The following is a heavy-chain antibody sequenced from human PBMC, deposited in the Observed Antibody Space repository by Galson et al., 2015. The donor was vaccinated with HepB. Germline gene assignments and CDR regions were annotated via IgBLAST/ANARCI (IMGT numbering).Heavy chain of an antibody. Sequence: SLRLSCAASGFTFSSYAMSLVRQAPGKGLEWVSAISGRGDSTYYADSVKGRSTISRDNSKNTLYLQMNSLRAEDTAVYYCAKATLGSSTSGRGAFDIWGQGTMVTVSS. J-gene: IGHJ3*02. D-gene: IGHD2-2*01. CDR2: ISGRGDST. V-gene: IGHV3-23*01. CDR1: GFTFSSYA. CDR3: AKATLGSSTSGRGAFDI.